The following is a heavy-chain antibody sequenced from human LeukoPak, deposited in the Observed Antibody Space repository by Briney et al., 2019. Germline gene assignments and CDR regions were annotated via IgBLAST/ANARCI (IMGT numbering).Heavy chain of an antibody. J-gene: IGHJ4*02. D-gene: IGHD2-2*01. Sequence: GGSLRLSCAASGFTFSTYWMSWVRQAPGKGLEWVANIKQDGSEKYYVDSVKDRFTISRDNAKNSLFLQMNSLRAEDTAVYYCARVRCSSNSCFPDYWGQGTLVTVSS. CDR2: IKQDGSEK. V-gene: IGHV3-7*01. CDR3: ARVRCSSNSCFPDY. CDR1: GFTFSTYW.